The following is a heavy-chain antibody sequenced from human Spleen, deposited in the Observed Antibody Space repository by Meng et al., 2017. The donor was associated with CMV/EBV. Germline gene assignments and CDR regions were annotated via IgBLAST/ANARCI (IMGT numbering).Heavy chain of an antibody. V-gene: IGHV1-2*02. CDR1: GYTFTGYY. Sequence: DSVKVYCKASGYTFTGYYMHWVRQAPGQGLEWMGWINPNSGGPNYAQKFQGRVTMTRDTSISIADMELRRLRSDDTAVYYCARVGWELLVGGYWGQGTLVTVSS. CDR3: ARVGWELLVGGY. CDR2: INPNSGGP. J-gene: IGHJ4*02. D-gene: IGHD1-26*01.